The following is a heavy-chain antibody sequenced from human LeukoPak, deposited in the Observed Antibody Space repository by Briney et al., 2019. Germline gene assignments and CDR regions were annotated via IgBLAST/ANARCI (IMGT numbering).Heavy chain of an antibody. J-gene: IGHJ6*03. D-gene: IGHD3-10*01. V-gene: IGHV4-39*01. Sequence: PSETLSLTCTVSGGSISSYYWGWIRQPPGKGLEWIGNIYYSGITYHNPSLKSRVTISVDTSNNQFSLKMSSVTAADTAVYFCARHQEGMVRGVLYYLDVWGKGTTVIISS. CDR2: IYYSGIT. CDR1: GGSISSYY. CDR3: ARHQEGMVRGVLYYLDV.